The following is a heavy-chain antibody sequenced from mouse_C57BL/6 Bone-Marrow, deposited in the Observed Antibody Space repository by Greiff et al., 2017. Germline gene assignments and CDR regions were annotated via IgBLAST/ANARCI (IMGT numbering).Heavy chain of an antibody. Sequence: VMLVESGPELVKPGASVKISCKASGYSFTSYYIHWVKQRPGQGLGWIGWIYPGSGNTKYNEKFKGKATLTADTSSSTADMPLSSLTSEDSAVYYCARRCLWDFDVWGTGTTVTVSS. CDR3: ARRCLWDFDV. CDR2: IYPGSGNT. CDR1: GYSFTSYY. J-gene: IGHJ1*03. V-gene: IGHV1-66*01.